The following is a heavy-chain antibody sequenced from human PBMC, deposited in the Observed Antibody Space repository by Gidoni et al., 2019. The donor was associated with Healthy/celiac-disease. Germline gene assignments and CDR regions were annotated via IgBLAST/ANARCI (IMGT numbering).Heavy chain of an antibody. CDR3: ARAGISPVWFYYYYYGMDV. CDR2: ISSVGSTI. J-gene: IGHJ6*02. D-gene: IGHD3-16*01. V-gene: IGHV3-48*03. Sequence: EVQLVGSGGGLVQPGGSLRLYCAASGFTFRSYEVTWGRQAPGQGLEWGAYISSVGSTIYYADYGNGRVTISSDNAKNTQYLQMNSLRAEDTAVYYCARAGISPVWFYYYYYGMDVWGQGTTVTVSS. CDR1: GFTFRSYE.